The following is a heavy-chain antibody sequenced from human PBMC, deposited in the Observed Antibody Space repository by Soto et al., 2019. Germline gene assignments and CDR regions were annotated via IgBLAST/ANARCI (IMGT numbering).Heavy chain of an antibody. J-gene: IGHJ4*02. D-gene: IGHD5-12*01. CDR2: IYYSGST. V-gene: IGHV4-31*03. CDR3: ARVRYSGYDPYFDY. CDR1: GGSISSGCYY. Sequence: SETLSLTCPVSGGSISSGCYYWSWIRQHPGKGLEWIGYIYYSGSTYYNPSLKSRVTISVDTSKNQFSLKLSSVTAADTAVYYCARVRYSGYDPYFDYWGQGTLVTVSS.